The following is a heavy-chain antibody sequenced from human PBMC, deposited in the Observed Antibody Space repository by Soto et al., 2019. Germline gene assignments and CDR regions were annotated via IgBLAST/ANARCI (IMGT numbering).Heavy chain of an antibody. CDR1: GYTFTSYG. CDR3: ARADVLRYFDWLPGPYYYGMDV. V-gene: IGHV1-18*01. J-gene: IGHJ6*02. CDR2: ISAYNGNT. D-gene: IGHD3-9*01. Sequence: EASVKVSCKASGYTFTSYGISWVRQAPGQGLEWMGWISAYNGNTNYAQKLQGRVTMTTDTSTSTAYMELRSLRSDDTAVYYCARADVLRYFDWLPGPYYYGMDVWGQGTTFTVSS.